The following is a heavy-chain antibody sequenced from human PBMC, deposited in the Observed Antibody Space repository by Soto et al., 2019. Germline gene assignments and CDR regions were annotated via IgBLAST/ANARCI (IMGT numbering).Heavy chain of an antibody. V-gene: IGHV2-5*02. J-gene: IGHJ4*02. CDR1: GFSLSTSGVG. CDR2: IYWDDDK. Sequence: QITLKESGPTLVKPTQTLTLTCTFSGFSLSTSGVGVGWIRQPPGKALEWLALIYWDDDKRYSPSLKSRLTITKDTTKHQVVLTMTNMDPVDTATYYCAHRPPLRWYRDWGQGPLVTVSS. D-gene: IGHD2-15*01. CDR3: AHRPPLRWYRD.